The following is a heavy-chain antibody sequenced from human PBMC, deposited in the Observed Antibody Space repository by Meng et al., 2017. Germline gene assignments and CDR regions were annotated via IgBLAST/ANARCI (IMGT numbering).Heavy chain of an antibody. CDR2: IYSGGST. CDR3: ARVKDYGAHLDY. V-gene: IGHV3-53*01. D-gene: IGHD4-17*01. CDR1: GFTVSSNY. Sequence: GGSLRLSCAASGFTVSSNYMSWVRQAPGKGLEWVSVIYSGGSTYYADSVKGRFTISRDNSKTTLYLQMNSLRAEDTAVYYCARVKDYGAHLDYWGQGTLVTVSS. J-gene: IGHJ4*02.